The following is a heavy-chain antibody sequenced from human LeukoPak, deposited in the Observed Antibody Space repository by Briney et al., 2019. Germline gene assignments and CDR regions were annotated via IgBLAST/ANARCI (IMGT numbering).Heavy chain of an antibody. CDR2: IIPIFGTA. Sequence: SVKVSCKASGGTFSSYAISWVRQAPGQGLEWMGGIIPIFGTANYAQKFQGRVTITADESTSTAYMELSSLRSEDTAVYYCDHQQLGSSEFDYWGQGTLVTVSS. CDR3: DHQQLGSSEFDY. CDR1: GGTFSSYA. D-gene: IGHD6-13*01. J-gene: IGHJ4*02. V-gene: IGHV1-69*01.